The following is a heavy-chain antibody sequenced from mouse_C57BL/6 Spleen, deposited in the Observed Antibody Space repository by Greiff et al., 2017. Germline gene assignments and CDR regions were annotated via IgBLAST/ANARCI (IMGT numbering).Heavy chain of an antibody. Sequence: EVKLVESEGGLVQPGSSMKLSCTASGFTFSDYYMAWVRQVPEKGLEWVANINHDGSSTYYLDSLKSRFIISRDNAKNILYLQMSSLKSEDTATYYCARDYDGYPYYFDYWGQGTTLTVSS. CDR3: ARDYDGYPYYFDY. J-gene: IGHJ2*01. V-gene: IGHV5-16*01. CDR2: INHDGSST. CDR1: GFTFSDYY. D-gene: IGHD2-3*01.